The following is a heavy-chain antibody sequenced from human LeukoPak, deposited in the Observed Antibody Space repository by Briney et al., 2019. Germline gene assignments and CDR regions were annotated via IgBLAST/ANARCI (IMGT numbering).Heavy chain of an antibody. CDR2: INPNSGGT. CDR3: ARGSLKFGELLYHY. CDR1: GYTFTGYY. D-gene: IGHD3-10*01. V-gene: IGHV1-2*04. J-gene: IGHJ4*02. Sequence: ASVKVACKASGYTFTGYYMHWVRQAPGQGLEWMGWINPNSGGTNYAQKFQGWVTTTRDTSISTAYMELSRLRSDDTAVYYCARGSLKFGELLYHYWGQGTLVTVSS.